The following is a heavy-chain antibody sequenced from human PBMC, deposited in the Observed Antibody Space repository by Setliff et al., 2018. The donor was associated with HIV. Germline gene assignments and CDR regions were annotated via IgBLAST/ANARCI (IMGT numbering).Heavy chain of an antibody. V-gene: IGHV4-38-2*01. Sequence: SETLSLTCAVSGYSISSGYYWGWIRQPPGKGLEWIGSIFHSAATNYNPSLKSRVSISLDTSKKQVSLKLNSVTAADTAVYYCARGLSIFGVATPGFYSFMDVWGKGTTVTVSS. D-gene: IGHD3-3*01. CDR1: GYSISSGYY. J-gene: IGHJ6*03. CDR3: ARGLSIFGVATPGFYSFMDV. CDR2: IFHSAAT.